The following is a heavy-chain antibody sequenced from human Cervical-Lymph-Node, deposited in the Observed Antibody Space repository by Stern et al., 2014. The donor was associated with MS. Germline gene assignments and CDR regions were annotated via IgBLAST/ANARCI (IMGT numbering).Heavy chain of an antibody. V-gene: IGHV6-1*01. CDR3: ARASQTYSSSWYLFDY. CDR1: GDSVSSNSAA. J-gene: IGHJ4*02. D-gene: IGHD6-13*01. Sequence: VQLVESGPGLVKPSQTLSLTCDISGDSVSSNSAAWHWIRQSPSRGLEWLGRTYYRSKWYNDYAVSVKSRITGNADTSKNQLSLQLNSVTPEDTAVYYCARASQTYSSSWYLFDYWGQGTLVTVSS. CDR2: TYYRSKWYN.